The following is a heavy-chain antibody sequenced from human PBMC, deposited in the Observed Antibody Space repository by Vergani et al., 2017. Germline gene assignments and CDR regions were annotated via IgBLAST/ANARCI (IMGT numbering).Heavy chain of an antibody. CDR2: IHHSGDT. Sequence: QVQLQESGPGLVKPSETLTLTCDVSDSSIMTNPYWGWFRQSPGKGLEWIGCIHHSGDTYYNSSPKSRVSISIVSSSKFSLSLTSVPAADTAIYYCARHRGSGCFFPSCYFFGMDVWVHGTTVTVSS. V-gene: IGHV4-38-2*01. CDR3: ARHRGSGCFFPSCYFFGMDV. J-gene: IGHJ6*01. CDR1: DSSIMTNPY. D-gene: IGHD3-10*01.